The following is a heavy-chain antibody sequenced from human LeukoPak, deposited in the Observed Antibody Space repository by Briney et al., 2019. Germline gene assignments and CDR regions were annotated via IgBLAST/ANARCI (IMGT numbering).Heavy chain of an antibody. V-gene: IGHV1-2*02. CDR1: GGTFSSYA. Sequence: ASVKVSCKASGGTFSSYATSWVRQAPGQGLEWMGWINPNSGGTNYAQKFQGRVTMTRDTSISTAYMELSRLRSDDTAVYYCASRATPDYYDSSGLLNYWGQGTLVTVSS. CDR3: ASRATPDYYDSSGLLNY. CDR2: INPNSGGT. J-gene: IGHJ4*02. D-gene: IGHD3-22*01.